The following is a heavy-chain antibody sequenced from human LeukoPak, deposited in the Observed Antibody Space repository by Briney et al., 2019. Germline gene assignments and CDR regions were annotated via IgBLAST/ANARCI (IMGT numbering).Heavy chain of an antibody. V-gene: IGHV3-48*01. CDR3: ARAYDFWSGYYTYYFDY. J-gene: IGHJ4*02. D-gene: IGHD3-3*01. CDR2: ISSSSSTI. Sequence: GSLRLSCAASGFTFSSYSMNWVRQAPGKGLEWVSYISSSSSTIYYADSVKGRFTISRDNAKNSLYLQMNSLRAEDTAVYYRARAYDFWSGYYTYYFDYWGQGTLVTVSS. CDR1: GFTFSSYS.